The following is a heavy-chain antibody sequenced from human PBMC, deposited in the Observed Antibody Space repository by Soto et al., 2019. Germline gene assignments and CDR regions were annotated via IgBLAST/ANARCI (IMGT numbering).Heavy chain of an antibody. CDR2: IIHIFSTA. CDR3: ARDYVVLAAIHYYYYGMDV. V-gene: IGHV1-69*01. Sequence: QVQLVQSGAEVKKPGSSVKVSCKASGGTFSSYAISWVRQAPGQELEWMGGIIHIFSTANYAQKFQGRVTITADESTSTAYMELSSLRSEDKAVYYCARDYVVLAAIHYYYYGMDVCGQGTTVTVSS. D-gene: IGHD2-2*01. CDR1: GGTFSSYA. J-gene: IGHJ6*02.